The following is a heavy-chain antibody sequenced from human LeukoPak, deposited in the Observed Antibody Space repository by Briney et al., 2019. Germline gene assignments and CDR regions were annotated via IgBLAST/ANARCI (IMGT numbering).Heavy chain of an antibody. Sequence: SETLSLTCAVSGGSISSGGYSWSWIRQPPGKGLEWIGYIYHSGSTYYNPSLKSRVTISVDTSKNQFSLKLSSVTAADTAVYYCWSYSPYGMDVWGQGTTVTVSS. J-gene: IGHJ6*02. V-gene: IGHV4-30-2*01. CDR1: GGSISSGGYS. D-gene: IGHD1-26*01. CDR3: WSYSPYGMDV. CDR2: IYHSGST.